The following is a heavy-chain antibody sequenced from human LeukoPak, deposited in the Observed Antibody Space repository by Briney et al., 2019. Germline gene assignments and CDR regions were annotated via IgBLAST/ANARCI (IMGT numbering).Heavy chain of an antibody. J-gene: IGHJ3*02. CDR3: AKDAVLRAFDI. D-gene: IGHD2-15*01. Sequence: GGSLRLSCAASGFTFSSYAMSWVRQAPGKGLEWVSDIRGSGGGTHYADSVKGRFTISRDNSKNTLFLQMNSLRAEDTAVYYCAKDAVLRAFDIWGQGTMVTVSS. CDR2: IRGSGGGT. V-gene: IGHV3-23*01. CDR1: GFTFSSYA.